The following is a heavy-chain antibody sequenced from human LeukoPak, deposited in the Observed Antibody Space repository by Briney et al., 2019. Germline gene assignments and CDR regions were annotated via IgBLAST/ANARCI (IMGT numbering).Heavy chain of an antibody. Sequence: ASVKVSCKASGYTFTSYGISWVRQAPGQGLEWMGWISVYNGNTNYAQKLQGRVTMTTDTSTSTAYMELRSLRSDDTAVYYCARNYYGSGSYPFDYWGQGTLVTVSS. CDR1: GYTFTSYG. V-gene: IGHV1-18*01. D-gene: IGHD3-10*01. J-gene: IGHJ4*02. CDR2: ISVYNGNT. CDR3: ARNYYGSGSYPFDY.